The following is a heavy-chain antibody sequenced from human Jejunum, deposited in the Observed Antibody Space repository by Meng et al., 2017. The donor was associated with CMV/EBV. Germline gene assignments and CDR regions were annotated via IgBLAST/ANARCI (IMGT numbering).Heavy chain of an antibody. J-gene: IGHJ4*02. CDR1: GFTFRTYA. CDR3: AKSLFGMGQVVYFDS. CDR2: ISGSGTAT. D-gene: IGHD3-10*02. Sequence: GFTFRTYAMGWVRQGAGKGLEWVSSISGSGTATFYADSVRGRFTISRDSSKNTVSLQMSGLRADDTGRYYCAKSLFGMGQVVYFDSWGQGTLVTVSS. V-gene: IGHV3-23*01.